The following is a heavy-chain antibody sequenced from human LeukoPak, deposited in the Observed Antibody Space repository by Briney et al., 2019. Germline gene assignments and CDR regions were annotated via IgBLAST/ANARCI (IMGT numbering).Heavy chain of an antibody. J-gene: IGHJ4*02. CDR1: GFTFSSYA. Sequence: SGGSLRLSCAASGFTFSSYAMHWVRQAPGKGLEWVAVISYDGSNKYYADSVKGRFTISRDNSKNTLYLQMNSLRAEDTAVYYCARDQPYIGDYLYYFDYWGQGTLVTVSS. CDR2: ISYDGSNK. V-gene: IGHV3-30*04. CDR3: ARDQPYIGDYLYYFDY. D-gene: IGHD4-17*01.